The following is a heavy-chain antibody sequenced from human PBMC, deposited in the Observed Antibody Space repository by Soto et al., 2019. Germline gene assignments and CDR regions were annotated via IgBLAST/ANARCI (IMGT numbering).Heavy chain of an antibody. D-gene: IGHD5-12*01. CDR3: SRGAYSGYDYTRVY. Sequence: ASVKVSCKACGYTFTSYYTHWVGQARGQGLEWMGIINPSGGSTSDAQKFEGRVTMTRDTSTSAVYMELSSLRSEDTAVYYCSRGAYSGYDYTRVYWGQGTLVTGS. CDR1: GYTFTSYY. CDR2: INPSGGST. V-gene: IGHV1-46*01. J-gene: IGHJ4*02.